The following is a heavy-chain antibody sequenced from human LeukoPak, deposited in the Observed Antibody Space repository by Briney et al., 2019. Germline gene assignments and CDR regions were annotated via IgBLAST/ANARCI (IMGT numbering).Heavy chain of an antibody. Sequence: SETLSLTCTVSGGSISSSSYYWGWIRQPPGKGLEWIGSIYYSGSTYYNPSLKSRVTISVDTSKNQFSLKLSSVTAADTAVYYCVGYGDYYASRYYYYGMDVWGQGTTVTVS. CDR3: VGYGDYYASRYYYYGMDV. CDR1: GGSISSSSYY. CDR2: IYYSGST. J-gene: IGHJ6*02. V-gene: IGHV4-39*01. D-gene: IGHD4-17*01.